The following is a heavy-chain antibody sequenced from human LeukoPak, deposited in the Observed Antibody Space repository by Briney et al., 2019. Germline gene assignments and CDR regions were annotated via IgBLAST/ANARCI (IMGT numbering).Heavy chain of an antibody. J-gene: IGHJ4*02. CDR3: ARDPDYYGSGSHDDY. D-gene: IGHD3-10*01. CDR2: INHSGST. Sequence: SETLSLTCAVHGGSFSGYYWSWIRQPPGKGLEWIGEINHSGSTNYNPSLKSRVTISVDTSKNQFSLKLSSVTAADTAVYYCARDPDYYGSGSHDDYWGQGTLVTVSS. CDR1: GGSFSGYY. V-gene: IGHV4-34*01.